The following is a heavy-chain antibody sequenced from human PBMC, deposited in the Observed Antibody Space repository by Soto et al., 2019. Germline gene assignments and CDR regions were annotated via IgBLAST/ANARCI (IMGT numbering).Heavy chain of an antibody. V-gene: IGHV4-39*01. CDR1: GYSINSPTHY. CDR2: IYYFGST. Sequence: PSLTCTVSGYSINSPTHYWGWIRQPPGKGLEWIGSIYYFGSTYYHPSLKSRVTISLDTSNNQFSLDLSSVTAADTAIYYCSRVRYGGYSPFDSWGQGTLVTVSS. J-gene: IGHJ4*02. D-gene: IGHD5-12*01. CDR3: SRVRYGGYSPFDS.